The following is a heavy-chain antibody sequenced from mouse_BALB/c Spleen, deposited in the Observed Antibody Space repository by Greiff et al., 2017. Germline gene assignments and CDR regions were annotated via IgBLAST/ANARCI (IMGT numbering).Heavy chain of an antibody. Sequence: VQLQQSGAELVKPGASVKLSCTASGFNIKDTYMHWVKQRPEQGLEWIGRIDPANGNTKYDPKFQGKATITADTSSNTAYLQLSSLTSEDTAVYYCARSEAALYAMDYWGQGTSVTVSS. CDR2: IDPANGNT. J-gene: IGHJ4*01. CDR3: ARSEAALYAMDY. CDR1: GFNIKDTY. V-gene: IGHV14-3*02.